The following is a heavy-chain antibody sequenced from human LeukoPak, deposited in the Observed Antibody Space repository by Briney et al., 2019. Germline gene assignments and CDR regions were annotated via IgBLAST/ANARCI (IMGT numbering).Heavy chain of an antibody. CDR1: GFTLSSIA. V-gene: IGHV3-23*01. J-gene: IGHJ4*02. CDR2: ISGSGDAT. Sequence: GGSLRLSCAASGFTLSSIAMSWVRQAPGKGLECVSVISGSGDATNYADSVKGRFTISRDNSKSTLYVQMNSLRAEDTAVYYCAKSTSFYLDSWGQGTLVTVSS. CDR3: AKSTSFYLDS.